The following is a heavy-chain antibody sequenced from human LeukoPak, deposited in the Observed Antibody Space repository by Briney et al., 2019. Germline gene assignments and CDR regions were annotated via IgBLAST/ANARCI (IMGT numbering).Heavy chain of an antibody. CDR1: GYTFTGYY. CDR2: INPNSGGT. Sequence: GASVQVSSKASGYTFTGYYIHWVRQAPGQGLEWMGWINPNSGGTNYAQKFQGRVTMTRDTSISTAYMELSRLTSDDTAVYYCARGILYCSGGSCYGYFDYWGQGTLVTVSS. D-gene: IGHD2-15*01. CDR3: ARGILYCSGGSCYGYFDY. J-gene: IGHJ4*02. V-gene: IGHV1-2*02.